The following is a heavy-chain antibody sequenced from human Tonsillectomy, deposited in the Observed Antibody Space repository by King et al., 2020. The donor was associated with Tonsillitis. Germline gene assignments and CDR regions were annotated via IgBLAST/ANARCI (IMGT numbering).Heavy chain of an antibody. CDR3: ARDRSATYYDRSGYMDY. Sequence: QLVQSGAEVKKPGSSVKVSCKTSGDTFISYSITWVRQAPGQGLEWMGGIIPIFATANYAQRFQGRVTITADESTSTAYLELSSLRSEDTAVYYCARDRSATYYDRSGYMDYWGQGTLVTVSS. J-gene: IGHJ4*02. V-gene: IGHV1-69*12. D-gene: IGHD3-22*01. CDR1: GDTFISYS. CDR2: IIPIFATA.